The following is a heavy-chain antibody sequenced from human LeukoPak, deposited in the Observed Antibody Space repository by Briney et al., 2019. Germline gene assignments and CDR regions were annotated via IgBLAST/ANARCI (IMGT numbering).Heavy chain of an antibody. CDR1: GSTSGDFG. CDR2: IWFDGNSK. V-gene: IGHV3-33*01. CDR3: AGGYGNWFDP. D-gene: IGHD5-18*01. J-gene: IGHJ5*02. Sequence: GRTLRLSCAASGSTSGDFGIHWVRQPPGKGLEWVAVIWFDGNSKYYGHSVKGRFAISRDNSNNTVYLQMNTLRGEDTAVYYCAGGYGNWFDPWGQGILVTVSS.